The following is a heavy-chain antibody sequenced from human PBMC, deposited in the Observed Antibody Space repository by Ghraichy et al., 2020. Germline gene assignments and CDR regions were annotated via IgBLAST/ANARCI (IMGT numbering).Heavy chain of an antibody. D-gene: IGHD1/OR15-1a*01. Sequence: GGSLRLSCVASGFTFNNFAMSWVRQAPGKGLEWVSVIRDVGVDKYYADSVKGRFSISRDNSKNSLYLQMNSLGVEDTAVYYCARVNNPRDRENVGTADCWGRGALVAVCS. V-gene: IGHV3-23*01. CDR1: GFTFNNFA. CDR2: IRDVGVDK. J-gene: IGHJ4*02. CDR3: ARVNNPRDRENVGTADC.